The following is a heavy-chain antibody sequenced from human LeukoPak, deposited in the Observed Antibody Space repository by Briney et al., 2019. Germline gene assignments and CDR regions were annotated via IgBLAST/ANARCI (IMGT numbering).Heavy chain of an antibody. D-gene: IGHD6-6*01. CDR1: GFIFTDYA. CDR2: INRAGDGV. V-gene: IGHV3-64*04. CDR3: AKKFAEQLVPDWFDP. J-gene: IGHJ5*02. Sequence: PGGSLRLSCAASGFIFTDYAMQWFRQAPGKGPEYVSAINRAGDGVYYANSVKGRFTISRDNSKNTLYLQMNSLRDEDTAVYYCAKKFAEQLVPDWFDPWGQGTLVTVAS.